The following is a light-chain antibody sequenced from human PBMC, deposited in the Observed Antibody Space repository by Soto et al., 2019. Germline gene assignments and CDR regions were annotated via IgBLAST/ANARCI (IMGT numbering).Light chain of an antibody. CDR1: QRISSW. CDR2: DAS. Sequence: DIQMTQSPSTLSGSVGDRVTITCRASQRISSWLAWYQQKPGKAPKLLIHDASTLESGVPSRFSGSGAGTEFTLTISSLQPDDFSTYYCQQYNSHSPATLGGGTKVDIK. J-gene: IGKJ4*01. CDR3: QQYNSHSPAT. V-gene: IGKV1-5*01.